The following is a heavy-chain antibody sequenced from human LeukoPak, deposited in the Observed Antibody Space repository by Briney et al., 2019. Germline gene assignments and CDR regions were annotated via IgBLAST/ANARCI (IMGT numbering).Heavy chain of an antibody. V-gene: IGHV3-48*03. CDR3: ARGSSWLFSVLESFYYGMDV. J-gene: IGHJ6*02. Sequence: GGSLRLSCAASGFTFSSYEMNWVCQAPGKGLEWVSYISSSGSTIYYADSVKGRFTISRDNAKNSLYLQMNSLRAEDTAVYYCARGSSWLFSVLESFYYGMDVWGQGTTVTVSS. CDR2: ISSSGSTI. CDR1: GFTFSSYE. D-gene: IGHD6-13*01.